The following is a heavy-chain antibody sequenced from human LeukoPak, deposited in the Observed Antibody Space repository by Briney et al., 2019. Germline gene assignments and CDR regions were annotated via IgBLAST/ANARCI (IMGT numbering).Heavy chain of an antibody. CDR1: GFTFSSYS. J-gene: IGHJ6*02. CDR2: ISSSSSYI. CDR3: ARERMDYYGMDV. D-gene: IGHD2-8*01. Sequence: PGGSLRLPCAASGFTFSSYSMNWVRQAPGKGLEWVSSISSSSSYIYYADSVKGRFTISRDNAKNSLYLQMNSLRAEDTAVYYCARERMDYYGMDVWGQGTTVTVSS. V-gene: IGHV3-21*01.